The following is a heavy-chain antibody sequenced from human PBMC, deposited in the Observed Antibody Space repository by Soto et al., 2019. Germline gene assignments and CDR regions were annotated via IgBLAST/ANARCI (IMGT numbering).Heavy chain of an antibody. V-gene: IGHV3-15*01. J-gene: IGHJ4*02. Sequence: EVQLVETGGGLVKPGGSLRLSCAASGFSLRNASMSWVRQAPGKGLEWVGRIKSQTEGATTDYAAPVKGRFTISRDDSEIAVCLQMNSLKTEDTGVYFCASGDYWGQGTLVTVSS. CDR2: IKSQTEGATT. CDR1: GFSLRNAS. CDR3: ASGDY.